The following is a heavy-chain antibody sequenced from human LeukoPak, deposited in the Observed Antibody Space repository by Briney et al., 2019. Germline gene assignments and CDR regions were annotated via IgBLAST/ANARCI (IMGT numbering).Heavy chain of an antibody. Sequence: SETLSLTCAVYGGSFSGYYWSWIRQPPGKGLEWIGEINHSGSTNYNPSLKSRVTISVGTSKNQFSLKLSSVTAADTAVYYCARATVTPHWGLDYWGQGTLVTVSS. CDR1: GGSFSGYY. V-gene: IGHV4-34*01. CDR2: INHSGST. CDR3: ARATVTPHWGLDY. D-gene: IGHD4-17*01. J-gene: IGHJ4*02.